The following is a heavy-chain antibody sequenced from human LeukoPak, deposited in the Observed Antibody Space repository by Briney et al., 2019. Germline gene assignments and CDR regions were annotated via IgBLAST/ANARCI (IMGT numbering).Heavy chain of an antibody. V-gene: IGHV3-23*01. D-gene: IGHD1-1*01. Sequence: GGSLRLSCAASGFTFSSYAMSWVRQAPGKGREGVSAISGRGGSTYYADSVKGRFTISRDNSKNTLYLQMNSLRAEDTAVYYCAKGERYYYYYYGMDVWGQGTTVTVSS. J-gene: IGHJ6*02. CDR3: AKGERYYYYYYGMDV. CDR2: ISGRGGST. CDR1: GFTFSSYA.